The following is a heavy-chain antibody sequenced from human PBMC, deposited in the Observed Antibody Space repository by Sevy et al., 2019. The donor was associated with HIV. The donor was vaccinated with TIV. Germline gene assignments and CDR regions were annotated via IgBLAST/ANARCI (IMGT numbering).Heavy chain of an antibody. J-gene: IGHJ6*02. D-gene: IGHD3-16*01. CDR2: IYPGDSDI. CDR3: ARHDGSLGQVAQMDV. Sequence: GESLKISCKGSGYSFSSYWIGWVRQMPGKGVEWMGIIYPGDSDIIYSPSFQGQVTISADKSISTAYLQWSSLKASDTAMYYCARHDGSLGQVAQMDVWGQGTTVTVSS. V-gene: IGHV5-51*01. CDR1: GYSFSSYW.